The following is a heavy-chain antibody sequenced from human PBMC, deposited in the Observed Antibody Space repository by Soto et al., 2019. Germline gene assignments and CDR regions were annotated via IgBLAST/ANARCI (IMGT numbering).Heavy chain of an antibody. CDR3: ARVPPDDYRDYHLDY. Sequence: PSETLSLTCTVSGGSISSGDYYWSWIRQPPGKGLEWIGYIYYSGSTYYNPSLKSRVTISVDTSKNQFSLKLSSVTAADTAVYYCARVPPDDYRDYHLDYWGQGTLVTVSS. CDR1: GGSISSGDYY. D-gene: IGHD4-17*01. J-gene: IGHJ4*02. CDR2: IYYSGST. V-gene: IGHV4-30-4*01.